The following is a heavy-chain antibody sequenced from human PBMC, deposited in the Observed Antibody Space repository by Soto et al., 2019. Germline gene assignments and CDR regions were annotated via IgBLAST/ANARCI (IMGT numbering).Heavy chain of an antibody. CDR2: IGIGGAT. J-gene: IGHJ4*02. V-gene: IGHV3-13*01. Sequence: GGSLRRSCAPSGFTFSNYDMHWVRQATGKGLEWVSAIGIGGATYYPDSVEGRFTISRENAKNSLYLQMNGLTAGDTAVYYCVREAGRGSDGVQHLDYWGQGTPVTVSS. CDR3: VREAGRGSDGVQHLDY. D-gene: IGHD6-19*01. CDR1: GFTFSNYD.